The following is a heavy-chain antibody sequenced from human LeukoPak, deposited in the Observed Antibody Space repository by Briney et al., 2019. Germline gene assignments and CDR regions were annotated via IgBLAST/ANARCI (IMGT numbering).Heavy chain of an antibody. CDR2: ISYSGST. CDR1: GGSISSSSYY. CDR3: ARDLQYDDFLIDSKWFDP. D-gene: IGHD3-9*01. V-gene: IGHV4-39*02. Sequence: SETLSLTCTVSGGSISSSSYYWGWIRQPPGKGLEWIGSISYSGSTYYNPSLKSRVTISVDTSKNQFSLKPSSVTAADTAVYYCARDLQYDDFLIDSKWFDPWGQGTLVTVSS. J-gene: IGHJ5*02.